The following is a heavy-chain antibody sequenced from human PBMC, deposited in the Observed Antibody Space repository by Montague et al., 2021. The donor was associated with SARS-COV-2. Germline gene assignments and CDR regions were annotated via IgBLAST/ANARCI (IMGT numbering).Heavy chain of an antibody. CDR1: SGSIISSGYY. J-gene: IGHJ4*02. D-gene: IGHD3-10*01. CDR3: ARGMIRGVTTPFDY. V-gene: IGHV4-39*02. Sequence: ETLSLTCSVSSGSIISSGYYWGWIRQPPGKELEWIGNTYYSGTTYYNPSLQSRGTISVDTSKNHLSLRLSSVTAADTAVYFCARGMIRGVTTPFDYWGQGSPVTVSS. CDR2: TYYSGTT.